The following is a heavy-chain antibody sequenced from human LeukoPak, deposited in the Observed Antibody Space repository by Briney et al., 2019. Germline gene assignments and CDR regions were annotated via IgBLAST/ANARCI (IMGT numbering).Heavy chain of an antibody. V-gene: IGHV3-66*01. CDR1: GFSVTTNY. CDR3: ARRLEYSGSKGVFDY. Sequence: GGSLRLSCAASGFSVTTNYMTWVRQAPGKGLEWVSIIYSGGYTDYADSVKGRFTISRDNSKNTLDLQMNSLRAEDTAVYYCARRLEYSGSKGVFDYWGQGTLVTVSS. J-gene: IGHJ4*02. D-gene: IGHD1-26*01. CDR2: IYSGGYT.